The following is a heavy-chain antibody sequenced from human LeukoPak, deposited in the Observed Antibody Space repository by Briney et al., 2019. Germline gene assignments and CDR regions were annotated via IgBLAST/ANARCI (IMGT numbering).Heavy chain of an antibody. CDR1: GFTFSKYA. V-gene: IGHV3-23*01. J-gene: IGHJ4*02. CDR3: AKDGRSSAPH. CDR2: ITNSGGGP. D-gene: IGHD6-6*01. Sequence: PGGSLRLSCAASGFTFSKYAMSWVRQAPGKGPEWVSGITNSGGGPSSADSVKGRFTISRDNSKNTLYLQMNSLRVEDTAVYYCAKDGRSSAPHWGQGTLVTVSS.